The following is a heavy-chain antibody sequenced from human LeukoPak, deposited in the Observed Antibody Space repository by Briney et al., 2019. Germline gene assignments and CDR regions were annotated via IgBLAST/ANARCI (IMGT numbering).Heavy chain of an antibody. V-gene: IGHV1-69*06. CDR3: ARVIAAAGTPDYYYGMDV. Sequence: ASVKVSCKASGGTFSSYAISWVRQAPGQGLEWMGGIIPIFGTANYAQKFQGRVTITADKSTSTAYMELGSLRSEDTAVYYCARVIAAAGTPDYYYGMDVWGKGTTVTVSS. CDR1: GGTFSSYA. D-gene: IGHD6-13*01. CDR2: IIPIFGTA. J-gene: IGHJ6*04.